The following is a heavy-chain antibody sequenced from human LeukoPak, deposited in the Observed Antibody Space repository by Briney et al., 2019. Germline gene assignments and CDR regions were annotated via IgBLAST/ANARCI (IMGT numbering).Heavy chain of an antibody. CDR3: ASAVHYFGSGSLLNWFDP. J-gene: IGHJ5*02. V-gene: IGHV1-69*13. CDR1: GYTFTSYY. D-gene: IGHD3-10*01. CDR2: IIPIFGTA. Sequence: SVKVSCKASGYTFTSYYMHWVRQAPGQGLEWMGGIIPIFGTANYAQKFQGRVTITADESTSTAYMELSSLRSEDTAVYYCASAVHYFGSGSLLNWFDPWGQGTLVTVSS.